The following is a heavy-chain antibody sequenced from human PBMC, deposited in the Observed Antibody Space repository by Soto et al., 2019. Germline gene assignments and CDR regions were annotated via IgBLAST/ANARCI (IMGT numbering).Heavy chain of an antibody. CDR3: ARGSDTAMVRGFYYFDY. D-gene: IGHD5-18*01. CDR2: INHSGST. V-gene: IGHV4-39*07. CDR1: GGSISSSSYY. J-gene: IGHJ4*02. Sequence: LSLTCTVSGGSISSSSYYWGWIRQPPGKGLEWIGEINHSGSTNYNPSLKSRVTISVDTSKNQFSLKLSSVTAADTAVYYCARGSDTAMVRGFYYFDYWGQGTLVTVSS.